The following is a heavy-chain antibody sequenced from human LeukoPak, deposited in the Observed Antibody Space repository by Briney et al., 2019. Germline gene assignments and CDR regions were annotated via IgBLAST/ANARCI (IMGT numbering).Heavy chain of an antibody. CDR3: ARGALKVGGWYDYYYYMDV. V-gene: IGHV4-59*01. D-gene: IGHD6-19*01. CDR2: IYYSGST. J-gene: IGHJ6*03. Sequence: SETLSLTCTVSGGSISSYYWSWIRQPPGKGLEWIGYIYYSGSTNYNPSLKSRVTISVDASKNQFSLKLSSVPAADTAVYYCARGALKVGGWYDYYYYMDVWGKGTTVSVSS. CDR1: GGSISSYY.